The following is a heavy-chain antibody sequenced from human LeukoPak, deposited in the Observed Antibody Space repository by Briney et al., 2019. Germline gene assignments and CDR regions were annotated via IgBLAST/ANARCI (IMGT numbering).Heavy chain of an antibody. Sequence: GGSLRLSCAASGFTFDDYAMHWVRQAPGKGLEWVSLISGDGGSTYYADSVKGRFTISRDNSKNSLYLQMNSLRTEDTALYYCARCLWFGEPLRFDPWGQGTLVTVSS. J-gene: IGHJ5*02. CDR1: GFTFDDYA. CDR2: ISGDGGST. V-gene: IGHV3-43*02. D-gene: IGHD3-10*01. CDR3: ARCLWFGEPLRFDP.